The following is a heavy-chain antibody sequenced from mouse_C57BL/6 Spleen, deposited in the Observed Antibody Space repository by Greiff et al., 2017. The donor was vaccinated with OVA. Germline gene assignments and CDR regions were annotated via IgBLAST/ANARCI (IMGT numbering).Heavy chain of an antibody. CDR3: ARRHGSGTGAMDY. Sequence: VKLMESGPELVKPGASVKISCKASGYTFTDYYINWVKQRPGQGLEWIGWIFPGSGSTYYNEKFKGKATLTVDKSSSTAYMLLSSLTSEDSAVYFCARRHGSGTGAMDYWGQGTSVTVSS. CDR2: IFPGSGST. V-gene: IGHV1-75*01. J-gene: IGHJ4*01. D-gene: IGHD3-1*01. CDR1: GYTFTDYY.